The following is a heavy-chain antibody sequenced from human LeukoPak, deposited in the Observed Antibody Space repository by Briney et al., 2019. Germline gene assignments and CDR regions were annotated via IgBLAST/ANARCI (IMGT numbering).Heavy chain of an antibody. D-gene: IGHD1-26*01. CDR3: TRESGAFCPFGF. CDR1: GGSIMTTNW. V-gene: IGHV4-4*02. Sequence: SETLSLTCGVSGGSIMTTNWWSWVRQPPNKGLEWIGEVHLSGATNYNPSLESRVIMSIDTSRNYLSLELTSVTAADTAMYYCTRESGAFCPFGFWGQGTLVTVSS. J-gene: IGHJ4*02. CDR2: VHLSGAT.